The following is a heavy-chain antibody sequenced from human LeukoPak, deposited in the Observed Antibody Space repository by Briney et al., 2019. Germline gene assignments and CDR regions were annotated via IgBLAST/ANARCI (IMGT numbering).Heavy chain of an antibody. D-gene: IGHD6-19*01. CDR1: GYTLTELS. CDR2: FDPEDGET. CDR3: ATDLLGAAYSSGP. J-gene: IGHJ5*02. Sequence: GASVKXSCKVSGYTLTELSMHWVRQXPGKGLEWMGGFDPEDGETIYAQKFQGRVTMTEDTSTDTAYMELSSLRSEDTAVYYCATDLLGAAYSSGPWGQGTLVTVSS. V-gene: IGHV1-24*01.